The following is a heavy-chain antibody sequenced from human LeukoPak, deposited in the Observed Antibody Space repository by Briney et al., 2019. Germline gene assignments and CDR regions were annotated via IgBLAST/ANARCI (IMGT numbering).Heavy chain of an antibody. CDR1: GFTFSSYA. J-gene: IGHJ3*02. Sequence: PGGSLRLSCAASGFTFSSYAMSWVRQAPGKGLEWVSAISGSGGSTYYADSVKGRFTISRDNSKNTLYLQMNSLRAEDTAVYYCAKDSSGWFVYQKHHDAFDIRGQGTMVTVSS. V-gene: IGHV3-23*01. D-gene: IGHD6-19*01. CDR2: ISGSGGST. CDR3: AKDSSGWFVYQKHHDAFDI.